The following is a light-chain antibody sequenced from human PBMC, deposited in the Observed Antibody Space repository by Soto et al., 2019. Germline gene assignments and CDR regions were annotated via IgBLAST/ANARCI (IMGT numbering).Light chain of an antibody. CDR1: QSVSSY. Sequence: EIVLTQSPATLSLSPGERATLSCRASQSVSSYLAWYQQKPGQAPRLLIYDASNRATGIPARFSGSGSGTDCTLTISSLEPEDFAVYYCQQRSNWPPNYTFGQGTKLEIK. V-gene: IGKV3-11*01. CDR3: QQRSNWPPNYT. J-gene: IGKJ2*01. CDR2: DAS.